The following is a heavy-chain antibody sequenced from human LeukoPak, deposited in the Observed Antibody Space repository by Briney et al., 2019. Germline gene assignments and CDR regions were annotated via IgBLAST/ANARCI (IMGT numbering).Heavy chain of an antibody. CDR3: ARPDSSGWGDFDY. J-gene: IGHJ4*02. D-gene: IGHD6-19*01. Sequence: SETLSLTCTVSGGSISSSSYYWGWIRQPPGKGLEWIGSIYYSGSTHYNPSLKSRVTISVDTSKNQFSLKLSSVTAADTAVYYCARPDSSGWGDFDYWGPGTLVTVSS. CDR2: IYYSGST. CDR1: GGSISSSSYY. V-gene: IGHV4-39*01.